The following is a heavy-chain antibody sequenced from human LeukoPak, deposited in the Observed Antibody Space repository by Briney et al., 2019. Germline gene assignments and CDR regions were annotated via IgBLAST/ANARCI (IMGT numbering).Heavy chain of an antibody. CDR1: GGSISSSNYF. V-gene: IGHV4-39*01. Sequence: SETLSLTCTVSGGSISSSNYFWGWIRQPPGKGLEWIGSICYSGSTSYSPSLKSRVTISVDTSKNQFSLKLSSVTAADTAVYYCASPAIGPFDSWGQGTLVTVSS. CDR2: ICYSGST. J-gene: IGHJ4*02. D-gene: IGHD2-2*02. CDR3: ASPAIGPFDS.